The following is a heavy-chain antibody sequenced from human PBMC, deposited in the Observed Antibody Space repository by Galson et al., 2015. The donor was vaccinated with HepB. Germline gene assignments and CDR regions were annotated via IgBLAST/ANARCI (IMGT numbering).Heavy chain of an antibody. J-gene: IGHJ4*02. D-gene: IGHD6-6*01. V-gene: IGHV4-34*01. CDR1: GGFFSGYY. Sequence: ETLSLTCAVYGGFFSGYYWTWIRQPPGKGLEWIGEINQSGSTNYNPPLKSRVTITVDTSKKQFSLRLSSVTAADTALYYCARGLLAARSALNYWGQGTLVTVSS. CDR3: ARGLLAARSALNY. CDR2: INQSGST.